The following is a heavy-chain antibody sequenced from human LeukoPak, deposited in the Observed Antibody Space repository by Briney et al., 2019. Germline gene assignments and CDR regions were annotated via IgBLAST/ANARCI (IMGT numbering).Heavy chain of an antibody. CDR3: ARTGSHNYDILTGYPH. V-gene: IGHV1-46*01. J-gene: IGHJ4*02. D-gene: IGHD3-9*01. CDR2: INPSGGST. CDR1: GYTFTIYY. Sequence: ASVTVSFKASGYTFTIYYMHWVRQAPGQGLEWMGIINPSGGSTSYAQKFQGRVTMTRGTSTSTVYMELSSLRSEDTAVYYCARTGSHNYDILTGYPHWGQGTLVTVSS.